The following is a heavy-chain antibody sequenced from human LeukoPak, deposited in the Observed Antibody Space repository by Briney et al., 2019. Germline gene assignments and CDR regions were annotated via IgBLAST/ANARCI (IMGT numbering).Heavy chain of an antibody. D-gene: IGHD5-12*01. V-gene: IGHV4-59*01. CDR1: GGSISSYY. CDR3: ARDSGKYSGYYYGMDV. J-gene: IGHJ6*02. CDR2: IYYSGST. Sequence: PSETLSLTCTVSGGSISSYYWSWIRQPPGKGLEWIGYIYYSGSTNYNPSLKSRVTISVDTSKNQFSLKLSSVTAADTAVYYCARDSGKYSGYYYGMDVWGQGTTVTVSS.